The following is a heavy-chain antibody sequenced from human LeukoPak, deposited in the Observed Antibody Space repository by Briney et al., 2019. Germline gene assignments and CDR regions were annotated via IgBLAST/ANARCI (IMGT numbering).Heavy chain of an antibody. Sequence: GGSLRLSCAASGFTFSSYAMHWVRQAPGKGLEWVAVISYDGSNKYYADSVKGRFTISRDNSKNTLYLQMNSLRAEDTAVYYCARSSSLDYWGQGTLVTVSS. V-gene: IGHV3-30-3*01. J-gene: IGHJ4*02. CDR2: ISYDGSNK. CDR1: GFTFSSYA. CDR3: ARSSSLDY. D-gene: IGHD6-13*01.